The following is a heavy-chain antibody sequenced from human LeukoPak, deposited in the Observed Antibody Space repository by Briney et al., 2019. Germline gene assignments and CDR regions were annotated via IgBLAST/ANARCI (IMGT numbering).Heavy chain of an antibody. V-gene: IGHV1-69*13. CDR1: GGTFSSYA. D-gene: IGHD1-1*01. J-gene: IGHJ4*02. CDR2: IIPIFGTA. Sequence: GASVKVSCKASGGTFSSYATSWVRQAPGQGLEWMGGIIPIFGTANYAQKFQGRVTITADESTSTAYMELSSLRSEDTAVYYCARNWNDAGSFDYWGQGTLVTVSS. CDR3: ARNWNDAGSFDY.